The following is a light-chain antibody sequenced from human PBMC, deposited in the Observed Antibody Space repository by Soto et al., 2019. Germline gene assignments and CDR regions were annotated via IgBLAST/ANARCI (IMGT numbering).Light chain of an antibody. CDR3: CSYAGSYTSVV. CDR2: DVD. Sequence: QSALTQPPSASESPGQSVTISCSGTIGDVGGYYYVSWYQHHPGRAPKLLIYDVDKRPPGVPSRFSGSKSGNTASLTISGLQAEDEADYYCCSYAGSYTSVVFGGGTKVTVL. J-gene: IGLJ2*01. V-gene: IGLV2-11*01. CDR1: IGDVGGYYY.